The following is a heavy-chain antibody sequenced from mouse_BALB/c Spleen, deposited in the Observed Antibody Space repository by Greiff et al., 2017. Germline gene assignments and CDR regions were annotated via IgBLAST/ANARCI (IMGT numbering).Heavy chain of an antibody. Sequence: VQLVESGPGLVAPSQSLSITCTVSGFSLTSYGVHWVRQPPGKGLEWLGVIWAGGSTHYNSALMSRLSISKENSKSQVCLKMNSLQTDDTAMYYWARGGLLDYWGQGTTLTVSS. CDR3: ARGGLLDY. CDR2: IWAGGST. CDR1: GFSLTSYG. D-gene: IGHD2-3*01. J-gene: IGHJ2*01. V-gene: IGHV2-9*02.